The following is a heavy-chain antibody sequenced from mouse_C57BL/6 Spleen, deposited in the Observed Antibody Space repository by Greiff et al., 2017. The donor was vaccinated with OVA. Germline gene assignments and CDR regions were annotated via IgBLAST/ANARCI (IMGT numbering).Heavy chain of an antibody. J-gene: IGHJ1*03. CDR1: GFSLTSYG. D-gene: IGHD2-4*01. Sequence: VKVVESGPGLVAPSQSLSITCTVSGFSLTSYGVDWVRQPPGKGLEWLGVIWGGGSTNYNSALMSRLSISKDNSKSQVFLKMNSLQTDDTAMYYCAKHSGDYDVGWYFDVWGTGTTVTVSS. CDR2: IWGGGST. CDR3: AKHSGDYDVGWYFDV. V-gene: IGHV2-9*01.